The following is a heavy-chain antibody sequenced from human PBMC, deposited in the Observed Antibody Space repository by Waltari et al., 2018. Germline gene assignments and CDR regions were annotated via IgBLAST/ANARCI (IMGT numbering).Heavy chain of an antibody. D-gene: IGHD3-3*01. V-gene: IGHV4-34*01. Sequence: QVQLQQWGAGLLKPSETLSLTCAVYGGSFSGYYWSWIRQPPGKGLEWIGEINHSGSTNYNPSLKSRGTISVDTAKNQFSLKLSSVTAADTAVYYCARDPSITIFGVVKWPGSYFDYWGQGTLVTVSS. CDR1: GGSFSGYY. J-gene: IGHJ4*02. CDR2: INHSGST. CDR3: ARDPSITIFGVVKWPGSYFDY.